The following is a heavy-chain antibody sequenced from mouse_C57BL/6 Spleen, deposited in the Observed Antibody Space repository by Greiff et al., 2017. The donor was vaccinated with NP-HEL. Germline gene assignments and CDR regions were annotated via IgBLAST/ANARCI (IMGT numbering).Heavy chain of an antibody. J-gene: IGHJ1*03. CDR1: GFTFSDYG. Sequence: EVMLVESGGGLVKPGGSLKLSCAASGFTFSDYGMHWVRQAPEQGLEWVAYISSGSSTIYYADTVKGRFTISRDNAKNTLFLQMTSLRSEDTAVYYCARDDGYYGEYFDVWGTGTTVTVSA. V-gene: IGHV5-17*01. CDR2: ISSGSSTI. D-gene: IGHD2-3*01. CDR3: ARDDGYYGEYFDV.